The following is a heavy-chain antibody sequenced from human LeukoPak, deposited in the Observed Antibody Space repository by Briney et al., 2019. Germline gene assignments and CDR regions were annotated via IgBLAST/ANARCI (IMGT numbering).Heavy chain of an antibody. D-gene: IGHD5-12*01. CDR2: IWYDGSNK. CDR1: GFGFSNYG. Sequence: GGSLRLSCAASGFGFSNYGMHWVRQAPGKGLEWVAHIWYDGSNKYYADSLKGRFTISRDNSKNTLFLQMNSLRTEDTAVYYCARGDGYDPVDYWGQGTLVTVSS. CDR3: ARGDGYDPVDY. V-gene: IGHV3-33*01. J-gene: IGHJ4*02.